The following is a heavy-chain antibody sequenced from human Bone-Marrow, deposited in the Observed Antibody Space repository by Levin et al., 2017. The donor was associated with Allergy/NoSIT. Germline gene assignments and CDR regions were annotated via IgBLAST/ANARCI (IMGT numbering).Heavy chain of an antibody. CDR3: ARDDYSDYDTYYYGMDV. CDR1: GFTFSSSA. D-gene: IGHD5-12*01. CDR2: ISYSGSTN. V-gene: IGHV3-30*04. J-gene: IGHJ6*02. Sequence: GGSLRLSCVVSGFTFSSSAMHWVRQAPGKGLEWVAVISYSGSTNYYADSVKGRFTISRDNSKNTLYLQMNNLRPEDTAVYYCARDDYSDYDTYYYGMDVWGQGTTVTVSS.